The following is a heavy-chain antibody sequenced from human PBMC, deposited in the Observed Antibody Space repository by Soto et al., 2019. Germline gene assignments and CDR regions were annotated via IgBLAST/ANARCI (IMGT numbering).Heavy chain of an antibody. CDR1: GFTVSSNY. J-gene: IGHJ4*01. V-gene: IGHV3-23*01. CDR2: ISGSGGST. D-gene: IGHD1-26*01. Sequence: GGSLRLSCAASGFTVSSNYMSWVRQAPGKGLEWVSSISGSGGSTHYADSVKGRFTISRDNSKNTLYLQMNSLRAEDTAVYYCAKEDVSGYYYSGLWGQGTLVTVSS. CDR3: AKEDVSGYYYSGL.